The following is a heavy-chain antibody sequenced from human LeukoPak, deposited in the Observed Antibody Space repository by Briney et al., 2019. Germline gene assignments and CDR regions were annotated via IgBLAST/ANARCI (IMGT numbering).Heavy chain of an antibody. CDR2: ISSSGSTI. J-gene: IGHJ4*02. CDR3: ARKFGDYPPYYFDY. CDR1: GFTFSSYE. Sequence: GGSLRLSCAASGFTFSSYEMNWVRQAPGKGLEWVSYISSSGSTIYYADSVKGRFTISRDNAKNSLYLQMNSLRAEDTAVYYCARKFGDYPPYYFDYWGQGTLVTVSS. D-gene: IGHD4-17*01. V-gene: IGHV3-48*03.